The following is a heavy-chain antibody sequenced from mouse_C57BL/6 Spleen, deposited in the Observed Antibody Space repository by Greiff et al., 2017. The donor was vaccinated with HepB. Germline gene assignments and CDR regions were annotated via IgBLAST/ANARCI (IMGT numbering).Heavy chain of an antibody. CDR3: ARSDRYYAMDY. V-gene: IGHV1-82*01. CDR1: GYAFSSSW. Sequence: QVQLQQSGPELVKPGASVKISCKASGYAFSSSWMNWVKQRPGKGLEWIGRIYPGDGDTNYNGKFKGKATLTADKSSSTAYMQLSSLTSEDSAVYFCARSDRYYAMDYWGQGTSVTGSS. CDR2: IYPGDGDT. J-gene: IGHJ4*01.